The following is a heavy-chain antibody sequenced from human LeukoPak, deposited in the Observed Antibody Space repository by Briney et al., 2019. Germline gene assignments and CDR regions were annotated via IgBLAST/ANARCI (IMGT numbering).Heavy chain of an antibody. CDR3: ARVGGYSYGSDY. CDR1: GGSFSGYY. V-gene: IGHV4-34*01. J-gene: IGHJ4*02. CDR2: INHSGST. D-gene: IGHD5-18*01. Sequence: SETLSLTCAVYGGSFSGYYWSWIRQPPGKGLEWIGEINHSGSTNYNPSLTSRVTISVDTSKNQFSLKLSSVTAADTAVYYCARVGGYSYGSDYWGQGTLVTVSS.